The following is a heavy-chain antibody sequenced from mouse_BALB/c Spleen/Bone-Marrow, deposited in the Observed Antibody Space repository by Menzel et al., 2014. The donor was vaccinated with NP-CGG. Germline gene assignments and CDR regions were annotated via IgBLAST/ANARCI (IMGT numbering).Heavy chain of an antibody. CDR3: ARGYYDDY. V-gene: IGHV7-3*02. CDR2: IRNKANGYTT. CDR1: GFTFTDYF. J-gene: IGHJ2*01. D-gene: IGHD2-4*01. Sequence: VQLKHSGGGLVQPGGSLRLSCATSGFTFTDYFMTWVRQPPGKALEWLGFIRNKANGYTTEYSASVKGRFTISRNNSQSILYLQMNALRAEDSATYYCARGYYDDYWGQGTTLTVSS.